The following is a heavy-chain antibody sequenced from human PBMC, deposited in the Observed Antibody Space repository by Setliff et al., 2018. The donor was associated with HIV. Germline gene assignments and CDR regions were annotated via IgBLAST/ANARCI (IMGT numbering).Heavy chain of an antibody. J-gene: IGHJ6*03. CDR1: GGSVSSSGYY. V-gene: IGHV4-39*01. Sequence: SETLSLTCTLSGGSVSSSGYYWGWLRQPPGQGPEWIGSVYYTGSTYYSLSLNSRVTISVDTSKNQVSLRLSSATAADTGIYYCARHRDPPGSSWIFYYYYMDLWGGGTTVTVSS. D-gene: IGHD6-13*01. CDR3: ARHRDPPGSSWIFYYYYMDL. CDR2: VYYTGST.